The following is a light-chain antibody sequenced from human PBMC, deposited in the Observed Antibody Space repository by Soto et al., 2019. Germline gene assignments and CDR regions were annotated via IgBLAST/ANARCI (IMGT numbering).Light chain of an antibody. V-gene: IGLV2-8*01. CDR2: EVN. CDR3: TSYAGGNNV. CDR1: SSDVGGYNY. Sequence: QSALTQPPSASGSPGQSVTISCTGTSSDVGGYNYVSWYQQHPGKVPKLMVYEVNKRPSGVTDRFSGSKSGNTASLTVSGIQAEDEADYYCTSYAGGNNVFGTGTKLTVL. J-gene: IGLJ1*01.